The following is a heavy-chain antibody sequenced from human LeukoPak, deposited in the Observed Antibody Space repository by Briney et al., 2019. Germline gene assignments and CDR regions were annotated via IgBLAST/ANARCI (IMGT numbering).Heavy chain of an antibody. CDR2: IYTSGST. CDR1: GGSISSYY. J-gene: IGHJ6*03. CDR3: ARYYDFWSGNYYYYMDV. Sequence: PSETLSLTCTVSGGSISSYYWSWIRQPPGKGLEWIGYIYTSGSTNYNPSLKSRVTISVDTSKNQSSLKLSSVTAADAAVYYCARYYDFWSGNYYYYMDVWGKGTTVTVSS. V-gene: IGHV4-4*09. D-gene: IGHD3-3*01.